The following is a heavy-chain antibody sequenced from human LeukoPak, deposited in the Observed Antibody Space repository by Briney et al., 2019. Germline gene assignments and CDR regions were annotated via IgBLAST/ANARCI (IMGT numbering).Heavy chain of an antibody. J-gene: IGHJ4*02. Sequence: ASVKVSFKTSGYHFSNFGINWVRPAPGQGLEWMAWIIGNNDNPNYGQKFQGRFTVTTDSSTSTAYMELRNLRSDDTAVYYCARDGTSTDDYWGQGTLVTVSS. CDR1: GYHFSNFG. D-gene: IGHD2-2*01. CDR2: IIGNNDNP. V-gene: IGHV1-18*01. CDR3: ARDGTSTDDY.